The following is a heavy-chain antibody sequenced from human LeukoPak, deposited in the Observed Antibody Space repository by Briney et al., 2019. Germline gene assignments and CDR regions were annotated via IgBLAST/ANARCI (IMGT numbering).Heavy chain of an antibody. D-gene: IGHD3-22*01. CDR3: ARGDYYDSSGYYFDY. CDR2: IYYSGST. V-gene: IGHV4-59*01. Sequence: PSETLSLTCTVSGGSISNYYWSWIRQPPGKGLEWIGYIYYSGSTNYNPSLKSRVTISVDTSKNQFSLKLSSVTAADTAVYYCARGDYYDSSGYYFDYWGQGTLVTVSS. J-gene: IGHJ4*02. CDR1: GGSISNYY.